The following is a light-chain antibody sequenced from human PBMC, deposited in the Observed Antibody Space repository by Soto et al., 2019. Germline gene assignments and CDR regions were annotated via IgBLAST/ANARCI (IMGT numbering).Light chain of an antibody. J-gene: IGKJ1*01. CDR2: LAS. V-gene: IGKV3-11*01. CDR1: RAVNTR. CDR3: HQRQSWALT. Sequence: DIVLTQSPATLSSFPGDRVTLSCRASRAVNTRLAWYQQKPGQAPRLLIYLASNRAAGVPARFSGSGSGTDIPLTISNVEAEDFAVYCCHQRQSWALTFGQGTTVDIK.